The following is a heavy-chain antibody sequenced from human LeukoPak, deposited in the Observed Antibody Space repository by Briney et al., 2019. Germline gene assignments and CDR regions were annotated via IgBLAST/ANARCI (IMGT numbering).Heavy chain of an antibody. CDR2: INSDGSST. CDR1: GFTFSSYW. D-gene: IGHD3-10*01. CDR3: ARSTMVRGVFDY. J-gene: IGHJ4*02. V-gene: IGHV3-74*01. Sequence: GGSLRLSCAASGFTFSSYWMHWVRQAPGKGLVWVSRINSDGSSTSYADSVKGRFTISRDNSKNTLYLQMNSLRAEDTAVYYCARSTMVRGVFDYWGQGTLVTVSS.